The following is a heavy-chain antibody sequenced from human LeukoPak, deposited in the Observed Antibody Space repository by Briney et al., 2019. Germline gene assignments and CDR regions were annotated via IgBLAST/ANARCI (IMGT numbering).Heavy chain of an antibody. Sequence: PGGSLRLSCAASGFTFSSYAVSWVRQAPGKGLEWVSAISGSGGSTYYADSVKGRFTISRDNSKNTLYLQMNSLRAEDTAVYYCAKDLWFGELLYGLDYWGQGTLVTVSS. V-gene: IGHV3-23*01. CDR2: ISGSGGST. CDR3: AKDLWFGELLYGLDY. CDR1: GFTFSSYA. J-gene: IGHJ4*02. D-gene: IGHD3-10*01.